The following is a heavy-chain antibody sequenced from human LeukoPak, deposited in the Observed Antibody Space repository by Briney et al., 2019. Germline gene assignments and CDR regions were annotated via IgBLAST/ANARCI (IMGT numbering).Heavy chain of an antibody. D-gene: IGHD3-9*01. CDR2: MSGSGGST. CDR1: GFTFSSFG. Sequence: GGTLRLSCAASGFTFSSFGMSWVRQAPGKGLEWVSAMSGSGGSTYYADSVKGRFTISRDNSKNTLYLQMNSLRAEDTAVYYCAKCILTGYYKGYMDVWGKGTTVTISS. V-gene: IGHV3-23*01. J-gene: IGHJ6*03. CDR3: AKCILTGYYKGYMDV.